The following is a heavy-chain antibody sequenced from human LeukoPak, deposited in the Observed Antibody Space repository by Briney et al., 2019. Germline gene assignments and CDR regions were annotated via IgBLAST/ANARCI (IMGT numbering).Heavy chain of an antibody. CDR2: INHSGST. V-gene: IGHV4-34*01. J-gene: IGHJ6*04. D-gene: IGHD6-13*01. CDR3: ARGRPPRQQLASVGYYYYGMDV. Sequence: PSETLSLTRAVYGGSFSGYYWSWIRQPPGKGLEWIGEINHSGSTNYNPSLKSRVTISVDTSKNQFSRKLSSVTAADTAVYYCARGRPPRQQLASVGYYYYGMDVWGKGTTVTVSS. CDR1: GGSFSGYY.